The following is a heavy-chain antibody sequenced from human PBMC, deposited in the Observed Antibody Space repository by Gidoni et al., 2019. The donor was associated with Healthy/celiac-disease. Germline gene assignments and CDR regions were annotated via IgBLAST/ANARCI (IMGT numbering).Heavy chain of an antibody. CDR1: GFTISSYA. CDR3: AKANPDGAHFDY. V-gene: IGHV3-23*01. D-gene: IGHD4-17*01. J-gene: IGHJ4*02. Sequence: VPLLESGGGLVQPGGSLRLSCEASGFTISSYAMSWVRQAPGKGLEWVSAISGSGGSTYDADSVKGRFTISRDNSKNTLYLQMNSLRAEDTAVYYCAKANPDGAHFDYWGQGTLVTVSS. CDR2: ISGSGGST.